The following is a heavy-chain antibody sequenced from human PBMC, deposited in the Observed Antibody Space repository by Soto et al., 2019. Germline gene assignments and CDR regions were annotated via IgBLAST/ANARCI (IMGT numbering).Heavy chain of an antibody. V-gene: IGHV3-11*01. J-gene: IGHJ6*02. CDR3: AREQLWIPAGGLDV. Sequence: SLRLSCAASAFTLNDYYMSWIRQSPVKGLEWVSYIISSGSTIYYSDSVKGRFTISRDNANNSLYLQMNSLRAEDKAVYYCAREQLWIPAGGLDVWAHRTRIAVS. CDR2: IISSGSTI. D-gene: IGHD5-18*01. CDR1: AFTLNDYY.